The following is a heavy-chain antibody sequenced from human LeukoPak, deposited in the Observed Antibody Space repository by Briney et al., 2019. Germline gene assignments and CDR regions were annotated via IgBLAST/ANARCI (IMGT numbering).Heavy chain of an antibody. J-gene: IGHJ4*02. CDR3: TRGSYYDSSGYSGVRLFDY. CDR2: INPNSGGT. V-gene: IGHV1-2*02. Sequence: GASVKVSCKASGYTFTGYYMHWVRQAPGQGLEWMGWINPNSGGTNYAQKFQGRVTMTRDTSISTAYMELSRLRSDDTAVYYCTRGSYYDSSGYSGVRLFDYWGQGTPVTVPS. CDR1: GYTFTGYY. D-gene: IGHD3-22*01.